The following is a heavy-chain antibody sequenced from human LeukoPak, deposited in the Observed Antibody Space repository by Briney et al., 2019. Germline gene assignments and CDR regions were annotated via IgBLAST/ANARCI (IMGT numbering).Heavy chain of an antibody. CDR1: GGSFSGYY. Sequence: SETLSLTCAVYGGSFSGYYWSWIRQPPGKGLEWIGEINHSGSTNYNPSPKSRVTISVDTPKNQFSRKLSSVTAADTAVYFCAPENPWFAPWGEGTLVSVSS. V-gene: IGHV4-34*01. CDR3: APENPWFAP. CDR2: INHSGST. J-gene: IGHJ5*02.